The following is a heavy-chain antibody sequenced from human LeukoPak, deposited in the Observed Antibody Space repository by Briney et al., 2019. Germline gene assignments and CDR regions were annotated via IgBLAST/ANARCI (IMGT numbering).Heavy chain of an antibody. J-gene: IGHJ5*02. CDR1: GGTFSSYT. CDR3: ARGESSSWYVGESNWFDP. V-gene: IGHV1-69*10. CDR2: IIPILGIA. D-gene: IGHD6-13*01. Sequence: SVKVSCKASGGTFSSYTISWVRQAPGQGLEWMGWIIPILGIANYAQKFQGRVTITADKSTSTAYMELSSLRSEDTAVYYCARGESSSWYVGESNWFDPWGQGTLVTVSS.